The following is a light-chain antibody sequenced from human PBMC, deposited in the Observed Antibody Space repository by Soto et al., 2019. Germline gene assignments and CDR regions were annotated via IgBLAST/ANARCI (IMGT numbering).Light chain of an antibody. CDR3: QQSYSTPRT. J-gene: IGKJ2*01. Sequence: DIQMTQSPSSLSASAGDRVTITCRASQSISNYLNWYQQKPGKAPKLLIYAASSLQSGVPSRFSGSGSGTNFTLTISSLQPEDFATYYCQQSYSTPRTFGQGTNLEIK. CDR2: AAS. CDR1: QSISNY. V-gene: IGKV1-39*01.